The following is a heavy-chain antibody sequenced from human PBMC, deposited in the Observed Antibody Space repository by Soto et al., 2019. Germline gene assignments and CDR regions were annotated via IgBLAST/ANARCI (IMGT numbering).Heavy chain of an antibody. D-gene: IGHD3-22*01. J-gene: IGHJ1*01. CDR2: FDPEDGET. Sequence: ASVKVSCKVSGYTLTELSMHWVRQAPGKGLEWMGGFDPEDGETIYAQKFQGRVTMTEDTSTDTAYMELSSLRSEDTAVYYCATTSTYYYDSSGYYQYQHWGQGTLVTSPQ. CDR1: GYTLTELS. V-gene: IGHV1-24*01. CDR3: ATTSTYYYDSSGYYQYQH.